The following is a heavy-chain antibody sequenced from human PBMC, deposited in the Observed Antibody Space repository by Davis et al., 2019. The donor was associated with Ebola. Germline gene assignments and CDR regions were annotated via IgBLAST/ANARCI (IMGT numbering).Heavy chain of an antibody. Sequence: PSATLPLPCTVSGGSINSNTIYWGWIRQSTGKGLEWIGRIYYSGATDYNASLKSRVTLSVDRSKNQFSLRLSSVSAADTAVYYCARWGYSSSFMDVWGTGTTVIVSS. CDR1: GGSINSNTIY. CDR2: IYYSGAT. V-gene: IGHV4-39*07. CDR3: ARWGYSSSFMDV. J-gene: IGHJ6*03. D-gene: IGHD6-19*01.